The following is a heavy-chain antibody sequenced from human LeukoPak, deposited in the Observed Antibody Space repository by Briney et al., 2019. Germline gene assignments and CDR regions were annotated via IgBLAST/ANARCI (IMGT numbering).Heavy chain of an antibody. Sequence: PGGSLRLSCAASGFTFSAYAMHWVRQAPGKGLEWVAVISYDGSNKYYADSVKGRFTISRDNSKNTLYLQMNSLRAEDTAVYYCAREVVATITEPGATNWFDPWGQGTLVTVSS. CDR2: ISYDGSNK. CDR3: AREVVATITEPGATNWFDP. V-gene: IGHV3-30-3*01. CDR1: GFTFSAYA. J-gene: IGHJ5*02. D-gene: IGHD5-12*01.